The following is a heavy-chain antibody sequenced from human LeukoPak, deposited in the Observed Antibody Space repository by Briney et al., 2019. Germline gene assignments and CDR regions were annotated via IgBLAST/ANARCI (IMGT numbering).Heavy chain of an antibody. V-gene: IGHV3-7*02. CDR1: GFTFSSYW. CDR3: ARGIAESYDILTGYYGGFDC. J-gene: IGHJ4*02. D-gene: IGHD3-9*01. Sequence: GGSLRLSCAASGFTFSSYWMSWVRQAPGKGLEWVANIKQDGSEKYYVDSVKGRFTISRDNAKNSVYLQMNSLRAEDAAVYYCARGIAESYDILTGYYGGFDCWGQGALVTVSS. CDR2: IKQDGSEK.